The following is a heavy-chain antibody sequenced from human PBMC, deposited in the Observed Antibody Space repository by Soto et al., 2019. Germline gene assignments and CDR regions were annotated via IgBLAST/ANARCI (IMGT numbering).Heavy chain of an antibody. CDR3: ARSIAARRRYYYYYMDV. CDR2: MNPNSGNT. V-gene: IGHV1-8*01. CDR1: GYTFTSYD. J-gene: IGHJ6*03. D-gene: IGHD6-6*01. Sequence: ASVKVSCKASGYTFTSYDIKWVRQATGQGLEWMGWMNPNSGNTGYAQKFQGRVTMTRNTSISTAYMELSSLRSEDTAVYYCARSIAARRRYYYYYMDVWGKGTTVTAP.